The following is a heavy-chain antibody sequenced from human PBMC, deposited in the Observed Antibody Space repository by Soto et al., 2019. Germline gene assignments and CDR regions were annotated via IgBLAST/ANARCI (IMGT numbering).Heavy chain of an antibody. D-gene: IGHD3-10*01. CDR2: ISGSGGGT. V-gene: IGHV3-23*01. CDR1: GFTFTNYA. CDR3: AKEFPYYYGSGNNWFDP. Sequence: PGGSLRLSCAASGFTFTNYAMSWVRQAPGKGLEWVSAISGSGGGTYYADSVKGRFTISRDNSKNTLYLQMNSLRAEDTAVYYCAKEFPYYYGSGNNWFDPWGQGTLVTVSS. J-gene: IGHJ5*02.